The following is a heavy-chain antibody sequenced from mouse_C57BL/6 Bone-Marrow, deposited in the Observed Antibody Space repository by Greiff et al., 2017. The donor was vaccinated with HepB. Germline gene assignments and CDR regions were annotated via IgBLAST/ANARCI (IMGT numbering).Heavy chain of an antibody. CDR3: AIRYDNWYFDV. D-gene: IGHD2-3*01. V-gene: IGHV1-78*01. CDR2: IYPRDGST. J-gene: IGHJ1*03. Sequence: QVQLQQSDAELVKPGASVKISCKVSGYTFTDHTIHWMKQRPEQGLEWIGYIYPRDGSTKYNETFKGKATLTEDKSSSTAYMPLTSLTSEDSSVYFCAIRYDNWYFDVWGTGTTVTVSS. CDR1: GYTFTDHT.